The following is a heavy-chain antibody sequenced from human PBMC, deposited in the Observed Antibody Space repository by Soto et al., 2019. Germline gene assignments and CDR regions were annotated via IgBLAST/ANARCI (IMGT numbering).Heavy chain of an antibody. D-gene: IGHD3-9*01. Sequence: HPGGSLRLSCAASGFTFSSYSMNWVRQAPGKGLEWVSYISSSSSTIYYADSVKGRFTISRDNAKNSLYLQMNSLRAEDTAVYYCAKDTTRMSGPRAGYYSLLFSDWFDPWGQGTLVTVSS. CDR1: GFTFSSYS. CDR2: ISSSSSTI. J-gene: IGHJ5*02. CDR3: AKDTTRMSGPRAGYYSLLFSDWFDP. V-gene: IGHV3-48*01.